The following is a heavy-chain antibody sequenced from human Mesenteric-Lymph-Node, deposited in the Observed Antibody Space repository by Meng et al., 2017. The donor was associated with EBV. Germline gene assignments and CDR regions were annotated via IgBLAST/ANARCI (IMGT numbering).Heavy chain of an antibody. J-gene: IGHJ4*02. D-gene: IGHD2-2*01. CDR1: GFTFSSYK. V-gene: IGHV3-21*02. Sequence: EVQLVESGGGLVKPGGSLRLSCAASGFTFSSYKMHWVRQAPGKGLEWVSSISSTSYYIYYADSVQGRFTNSRDNAENSLYLQMNSLRAEDTAVYYCARFRSTSEVDYWGQGTLVTVAS. CDR2: ISSTSYYI. CDR3: ARFRSTSEVDY.